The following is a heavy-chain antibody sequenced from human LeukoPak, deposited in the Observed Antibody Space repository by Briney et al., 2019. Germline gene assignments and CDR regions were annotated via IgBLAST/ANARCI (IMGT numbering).Heavy chain of an antibody. D-gene: IGHD6-13*01. CDR1: GFTFSSYN. V-gene: IGHV3-21*01. J-gene: IGHJ5*02. Sequence: GGSLRLSCAASGFTFSSYNMNWVRQAPGKGLEWVSSISSTSRSYIYYADSVKGRFTISRDNAKNSLYLQMNSLRAEDTAVYYCARGSTRLWFDPWGQGTLVTVSS. CDR2: ISSTSRSYI. CDR3: ARGSTRLWFDP.